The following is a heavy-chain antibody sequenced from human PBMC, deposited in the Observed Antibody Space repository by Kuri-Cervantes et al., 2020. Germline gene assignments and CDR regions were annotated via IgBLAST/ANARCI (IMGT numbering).Heavy chain of an antibody. CDR1: GGSISSYY. CDR2: IYYSGST. CDR3: ARLFSGYDSTYYYYYYGMDV. D-gene: IGHD5-12*01. J-gene: IGHJ6*02. Sequence: SETLSLTCTVSGGSISSYYWSWIRQPAGKGLEWIGRIYYSGSTNYDPSLKSRVTISVDTSKNQFSLKLSSVTAADTAVYYCARLFSGYDSTYYYYYYGMDVWGQGTTVTVSS. V-gene: IGHV4-4*07.